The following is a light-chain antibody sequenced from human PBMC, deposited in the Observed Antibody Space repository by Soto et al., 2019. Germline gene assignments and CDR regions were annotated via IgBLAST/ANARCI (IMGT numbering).Light chain of an antibody. Sequence: QSVLTQPASVSGSPGQSITISCTGTSSDVGGYNYVSWYQQNPGKAPKLMIYEVSNRPSGVSNRFSGSKSGNTASLTISGLQAEDEADYYCTSYRSTSTRYVFGTGTQVT. CDR1: SSDVGGYNY. CDR3: TSYRSTSTRYV. V-gene: IGLV2-14*01. J-gene: IGLJ1*01. CDR2: EVS.